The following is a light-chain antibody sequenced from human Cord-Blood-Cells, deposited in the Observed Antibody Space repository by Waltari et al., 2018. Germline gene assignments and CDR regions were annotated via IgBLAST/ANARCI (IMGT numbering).Light chain of an antibody. J-gene: IGKJ4*01. CDR3: QQYDNLPLT. Sequence: DIQTTQSPSPLSASVGDRVTITCQASQDISNYLNWYQQKPGKTPKLLIYAASNLETGVPSRFSGSGSGTDFTFTISSLQPEDIATYYCQQYDNLPLTFGGGTKVEIK. V-gene: IGKV1-33*01. CDR1: QDISNY. CDR2: AAS.